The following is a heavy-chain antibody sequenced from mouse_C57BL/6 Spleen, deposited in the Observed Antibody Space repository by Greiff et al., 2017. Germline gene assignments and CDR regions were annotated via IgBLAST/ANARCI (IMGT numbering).Heavy chain of an antibody. CDR2: INPSNGGT. CDR1: GYTFTSYW. CDR3: ARSHYYGSRTGYAMDY. J-gene: IGHJ4*01. Sequence: QVQLQQSGTELVKPGASVKLSCKASGYTFTSYWMHWVKQRPGQGLEWIGNINPSNGGTNYNEKFKSKATLTVDKSSSTAYMQLSSLTSEDSAVYYCARSHYYGSRTGYAMDYWGQGTSVTVSS. D-gene: IGHD1-1*01. V-gene: IGHV1-53*01.